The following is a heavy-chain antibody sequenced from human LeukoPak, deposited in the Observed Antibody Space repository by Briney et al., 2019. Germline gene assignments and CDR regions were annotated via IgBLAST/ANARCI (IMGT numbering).Heavy chain of an antibody. CDR3: ATVRFLYDSSGYTD. V-gene: IGHV3-9*01. CDR2: LSWNSGSI. Sequence: GGSLRLSCAASGFSFDDYATHWVRQAPGKGLEWVSDLSWNSGSIGYADSLKGRFTMSRYNAKNSLYLQMRSLRAEDTAFYSCATVRFLYDSSGYTDWGQGTLVTVSS. CDR1: GFSFDDYA. D-gene: IGHD3-22*01. J-gene: IGHJ4*02.